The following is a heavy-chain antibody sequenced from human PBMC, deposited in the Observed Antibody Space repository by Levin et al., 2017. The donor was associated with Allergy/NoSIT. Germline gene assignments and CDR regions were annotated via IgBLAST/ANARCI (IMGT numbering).Heavy chain of an antibody. Sequence: GGSLRLSCAASGFTFSSYGMHWVRQAPGKGLEWVAVISYDGSNKYYADSVKGRFTISRDNSKNTLYLQMNSLRAEDTAVYYCAKTSLWFGESDAFDIWGQGTMVTVSS. CDR2: ISYDGSNK. J-gene: IGHJ3*02. V-gene: IGHV3-30*18. D-gene: IGHD3-10*01. CDR3: AKTSLWFGESDAFDI. CDR1: GFTFSSYG.